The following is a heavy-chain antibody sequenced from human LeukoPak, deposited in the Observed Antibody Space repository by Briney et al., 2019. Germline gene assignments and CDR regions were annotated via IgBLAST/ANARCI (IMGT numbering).Heavy chain of an antibody. D-gene: IGHD4-17*01. V-gene: IGHV1-2*02. CDR2: INPNSGGT. CDR1: GYTFTSYG. CDR3: ARGRDYGDYVLDWYFDL. J-gene: IGHJ2*01. Sequence: ASVKVSCKASGYTFTSYGISWVRQAPGQGLEWMGWINPNSGGTNYAQKFQGRVTMTRDTSISTAYMELSRLRSDDTAVYYCARGRDYGDYVLDWYFDLWGRGTLVTVSS.